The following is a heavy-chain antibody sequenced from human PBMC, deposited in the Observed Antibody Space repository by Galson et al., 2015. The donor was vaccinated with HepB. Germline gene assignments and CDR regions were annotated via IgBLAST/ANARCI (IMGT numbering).Heavy chain of an antibody. J-gene: IGHJ4*02. CDR1: GYTFTGYY. CDR2: INPNSGGT. CDR3: AVLITMVRAKGPFDY. D-gene: IGHD3-10*01. V-gene: IGHV1-2*02. Sequence: SVKVSCKASGYTFTGYYMHWVRQAPGQGLEWMGGINPNSGGTNYAQKFQGRVTMTRDTSISTAYMELSRLRSDDTAVYYCAVLITMVRAKGPFDYWGQGTLVTVSS.